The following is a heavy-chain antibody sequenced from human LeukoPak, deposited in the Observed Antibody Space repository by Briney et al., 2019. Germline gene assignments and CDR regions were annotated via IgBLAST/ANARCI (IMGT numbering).Heavy chain of an antibody. Sequence: GESLKISCKGSVYSFTSYWIGWVRQMPGKGLEWMGIIYPGGSDTRYSPSFQGQVTISADKSISTAYLQWSSLKASDTAMYYCARKIQAVAGLDAFDIWGQGTMVTVSS. V-gene: IGHV5-51*06. CDR3: ARKIQAVAGLDAFDI. J-gene: IGHJ3*02. CDR1: VYSFTSYW. CDR2: IYPGGSDT. D-gene: IGHD6-19*01.